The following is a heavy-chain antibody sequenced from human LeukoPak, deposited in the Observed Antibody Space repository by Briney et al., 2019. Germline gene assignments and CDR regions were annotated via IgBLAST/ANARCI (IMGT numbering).Heavy chain of an antibody. CDR3: VRGATTVTGNYFYYYMDV. Sequence: GGSLRLSCAASGFTFSTYWMHWVRQAPGKGLVWASRINSDGSATGYADSVKGRFTISRDNAKNTLFLQMNSLRAGDTALYYCVRGATTVTGNYFYYYMDVWGKGTTVTV. D-gene: IGHD4-11*01. CDR1: GFTFSTYW. CDR2: INSDGSAT. J-gene: IGHJ6*03. V-gene: IGHV3-74*01.